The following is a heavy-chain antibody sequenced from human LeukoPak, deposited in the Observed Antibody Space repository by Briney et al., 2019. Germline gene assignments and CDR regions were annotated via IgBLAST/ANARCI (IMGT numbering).Heavy chain of an antibody. D-gene: IGHD3-10*01. CDR1: GGSISSYY. J-gene: IGHJ5*02. V-gene: IGHV4-59*01. CDR2: IYYSGSS. CDR3: ARLPGYWFDP. Sequence: SESLSLTCTVSGGSISSYYWSWIRQPPGKGLEWIGYIYYSGSSSYNPSLKSRVTISVDTSKNQFSLKLGSVTAADTAVYYCARLPGYWFDPWGQGTLVTVSS.